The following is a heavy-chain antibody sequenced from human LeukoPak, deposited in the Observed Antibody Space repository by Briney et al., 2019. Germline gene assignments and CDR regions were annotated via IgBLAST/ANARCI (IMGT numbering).Heavy chain of an antibody. V-gene: IGHV3-30*18. CDR1: GFTFSSYG. J-gene: IGHJ4*02. Sequence: PGGSLRLSCAASGFTFSSYGMHWVRQAPGKGLEWVAVISYDGSNKYYADSVKGRFTISRDNSKNTLYLQMNSLRAEDTAVYYCAKDREGMIVVVWGVILDYWGQGTLVTVSS. CDR3: AKDREGMIVVVWGVILDY. CDR2: ISYDGSNK. D-gene: IGHD3-22*01.